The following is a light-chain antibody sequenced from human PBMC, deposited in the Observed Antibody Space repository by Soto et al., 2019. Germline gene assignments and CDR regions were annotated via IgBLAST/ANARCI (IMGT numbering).Light chain of an antibody. CDR3: QQYNTLSGT. Sequence: DIQMTQSPSTLSASVGDRVTITCRASQSISSWLAWYQQKPGKAPKLLIYKASSLESGVPSRFSGSGSGTEFILTISSLQPDDSATYFCQQYNTLSGTFGQGTKVEIK. V-gene: IGKV1-5*03. J-gene: IGKJ1*01. CDR1: QSISSW. CDR2: KAS.